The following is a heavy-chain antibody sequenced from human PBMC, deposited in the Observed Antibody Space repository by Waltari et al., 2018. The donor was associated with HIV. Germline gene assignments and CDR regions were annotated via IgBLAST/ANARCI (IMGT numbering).Heavy chain of an antibody. J-gene: IGHJ6*02. D-gene: IGHD5-12*01. CDR1: GFTFSSYA. Sequence: EVQLLESGGGLVQPGGSLTLSCAASGFTFSSYAMSRVRQAPGKGLEWVSAISGSGGSTYYADSVKGRFTISRDNSKNTLYLQMNSLRAEDTAVYYCAKDPMDIVATINYYGMDVWGQGTTVTVSS. V-gene: IGHV3-23*01. CDR3: AKDPMDIVATINYYGMDV. CDR2: ISGSGGST.